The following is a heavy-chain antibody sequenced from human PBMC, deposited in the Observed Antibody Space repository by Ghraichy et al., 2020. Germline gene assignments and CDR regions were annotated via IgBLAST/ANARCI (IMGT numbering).Heavy chain of an antibody. CDR1: GFTFSSYA. CDR2: ISGSGGST. D-gene: IGHD6-13*01. Sequence: GGSLRLSCAASGFTFSSYAMSWVRQAPGKGLEWVSAISGSGGSTYYADSVKGRFTISRDNSKNTLYLQMNSQRAEDTAVYYCAKDCADGSWSDYWGQGTLVTVSS. CDR3: AKDCADGSWSDY. V-gene: IGHV3-23*01. J-gene: IGHJ4*02.